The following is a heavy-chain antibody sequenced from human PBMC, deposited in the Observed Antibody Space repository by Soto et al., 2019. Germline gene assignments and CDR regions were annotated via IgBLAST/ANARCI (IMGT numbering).Heavy chain of an antibody. CDR3: ARDEPNYYDSSGFDRPFDY. CDR2: IWYDGSNK. J-gene: IGHJ4*02. Sequence: GGSLRLSCAASGFTFSSYGMHWFRQAPGKGLEWVAVIWYDGSNKYYADSVKGRFTISRDNSKNTLYLQMNSLRAEDTAVYYCARDEPNYYDSSGFDRPFDYWGQGTLVTVSS. CDR1: GFTFSSYG. D-gene: IGHD3-22*01. V-gene: IGHV3-33*01.